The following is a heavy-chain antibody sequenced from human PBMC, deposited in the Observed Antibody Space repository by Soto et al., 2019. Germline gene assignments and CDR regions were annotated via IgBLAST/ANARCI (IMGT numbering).Heavy chain of an antibody. Sequence: SETLSLTCAVSGGSISSSNWWSWVRQPPGKGLEWIGEIYHSGSTNYNPSPKSRVTISVDKSKNQFSLKLSSVTAADTAVYYCARDTRLYCGGDCYSEYFQHWGQGTLVTVSS. D-gene: IGHD2-21*02. CDR3: ARDTRLYCGGDCYSEYFQH. CDR1: GGSISSSNW. CDR2: IYHSGST. J-gene: IGHJ1*01. V-gene: IGHV4-4*02.